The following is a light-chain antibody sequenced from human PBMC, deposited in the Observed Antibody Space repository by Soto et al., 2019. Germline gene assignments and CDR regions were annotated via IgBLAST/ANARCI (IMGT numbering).Light chain of an antibody. CDR3: LQHNTYPQT. Sequence: DIQMTQSPSAMSASVGDRVTITCRASQGINNLLGWFQQKPGTAPKRLIYAASSLESGVPSRFSGSGSGTEFTLTISSLQPEDFVTYYCLQHNTYPQTFGQGTKVEIK. J-gene: IGKJ1*01. CDR2: AAS. CDR1: QGINNL. V-gene: IGKV1-17*03.